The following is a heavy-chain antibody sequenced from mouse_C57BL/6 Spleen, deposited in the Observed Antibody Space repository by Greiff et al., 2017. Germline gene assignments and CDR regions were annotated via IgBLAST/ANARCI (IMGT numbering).Heavy chain of an antibody. CDR3: AREVADY. Sequence: EVQRVESGGGLVKPGGSLKLSCAASGFTFSSYAMSWVRQTPEKRLEWVATISDGGSYTYYPDNVKGRFTISRDNAKNNLYLQMSHLKSEDTAMYYCAREVADYWGQGTTLTVSS. J-gene: IGHJ2*01. CDR2: ISDGGSYT. V-gene: IGHV5-4*01. CDR1: GFTFSSYA. D-gene: IGHD1-1*01.